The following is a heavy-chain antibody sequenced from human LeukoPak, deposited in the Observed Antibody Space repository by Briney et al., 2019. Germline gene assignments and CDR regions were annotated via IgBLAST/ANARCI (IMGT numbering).Heavy chain of an antibody. V-gene: IGHV3-23*01. CDR2: ISGSGDRT. Sequence: GGSLRLSCAASGFRFSSYTMNLLRQAPGKGLEWVSGISGSGDRTYYADFVKGRVTISRDNSRNTLYLQMSSLRADDTAVYYCAILGGGMAYWGQGTLVAVSS. CDR1: GFRFSSYT. D-gene: IGHD3-16*01. CDR3: AILGGGMAY. J-gene: IGHJ4*02.